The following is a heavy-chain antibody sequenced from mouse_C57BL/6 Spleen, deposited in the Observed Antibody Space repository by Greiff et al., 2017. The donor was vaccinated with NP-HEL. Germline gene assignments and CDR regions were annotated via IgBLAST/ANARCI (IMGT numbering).Heavy chain of an antibody. J-gene: IGHJ4*01. Sequence: EVQLQESGPGLVKPSQSLSLTCSVTGYSITSGYYWNWIRQFPGNKLEWMGYISYDGSNNYNPSLKNRISITRDTSKNQFFLKLNSVTTEDTATYYCARKVATVVDYYAMDYWGQGTSVTVSS. CDR1: GYSITSGYY. D-gene: IGHD1-1*01. CDR3: ARKVATVVDYYAMDY. CDR2: ISYDGSN. V-gene: IGHV3-6*01.